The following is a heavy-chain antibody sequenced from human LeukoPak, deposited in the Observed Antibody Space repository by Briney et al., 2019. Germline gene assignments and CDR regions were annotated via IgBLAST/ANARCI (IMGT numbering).Heavy chain of an antibody. Sequence: SETLSLTCTVSGGSISSSSYYWGWIRQPPGKGLEWIGSIYYSGSTYYNPSLKSRVTISVDTSKNQFSLKLSSVTAADTAVYYCARDNRFTRELDPFPFDYWGQGTLVTVSS. CDR1: GGSISSSSYY. J-gene: IGHJ4*02. V-gene: IGHV4-39*07. D-gene: IGHD1-14*01. CDR3: ARDNRFTRELDPFPFDY. CDR2: IYYSGST.